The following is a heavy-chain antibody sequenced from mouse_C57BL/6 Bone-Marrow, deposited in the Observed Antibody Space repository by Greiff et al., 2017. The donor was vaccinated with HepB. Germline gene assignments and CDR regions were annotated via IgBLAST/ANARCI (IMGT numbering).Heavy chain of an antibody. CDR3: ARPPYYYGSSYGYFDV. V-gene: IGHV1-81*01. Sequence: VKLMESGAELARPGASVKLSCKASGYTFTSYGISWVKQRTGQGLEWIGEIYPRSGNTYYNEKFKGKATLTADKSSSTAYMELRSLTSEDSAVYFCARPPYYYGSSYGYFDVWGTGTTVTVSS. CDR2: IYPRSGNT. CDR1: GYTFTSYG. D-gene: IGHD1-1*01. J-gene: IGHJ1*03.